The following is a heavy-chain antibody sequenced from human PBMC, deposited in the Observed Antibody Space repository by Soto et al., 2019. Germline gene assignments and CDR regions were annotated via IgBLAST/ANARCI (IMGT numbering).Heavy chain of an antibody. CDR3: ARVRSGQDWTDPRNYYYYYAMDV. J-gene: IGHJ6*02. D-gene: IGHD1-1*01. V-gene: IGHV4-59*01. CDR2: IYYSGST. CDR1: GGSISSYY. Sequence: SETLSLTCTVSGGSISSYYWSWIRQPPGKGLEWIGYIYYSGSTNYNPSLKSRVTISVDTSNNQFSLKLSSVTAADTAVYYCARVRSGQDWTDPRNYYYYYAMDVWGQGTTVTVSS.